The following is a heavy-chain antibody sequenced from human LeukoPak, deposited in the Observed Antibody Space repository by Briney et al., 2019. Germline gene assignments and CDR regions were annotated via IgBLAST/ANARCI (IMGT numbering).Heavy chain of an antibody. D-gene: IGHD3-3*01. Sequence: SETLSLTCAVYGGSFSGYYWSWIRQPPGKGLEWIGEINHSGSTNYNPSLKSRVTISVDTSKNQFSLKLSSVTAADTAVYYCARGVPSRITIFGVATTPRYYYYYMDVWGKGTTVTVSS. CDR1: GGSFSGYY. CDR3: ARGVPSRITIFGVATTPRYYYYYMDV. J-gene: IGHJ6*03. CDR2: INHSGST. V-gene: IGHV4-34*01.